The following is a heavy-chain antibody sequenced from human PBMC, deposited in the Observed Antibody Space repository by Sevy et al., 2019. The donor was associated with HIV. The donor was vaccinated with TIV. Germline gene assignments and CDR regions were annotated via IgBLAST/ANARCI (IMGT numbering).Heavy chain of an antibody. D-gene: IGHD2-2*01. CDR3: ARTPPTKYCSSTSCFLYFQH. V-gene: IGHV5-51*01. J-gene: IGHJ1*01. CDR2: IYPGDSDT. Sequence: GESLKISCKGSGYSFTSYWIGWVRQMPGKGLEWMGIIYPGDSDTRYSPFFQGQVTISADKSISTAYLQWSSLKASDTAMYYCARTPPTKYCSSTSCFLYFQHWGQGTLVTVSS. CDR1: GYSFTSYW.